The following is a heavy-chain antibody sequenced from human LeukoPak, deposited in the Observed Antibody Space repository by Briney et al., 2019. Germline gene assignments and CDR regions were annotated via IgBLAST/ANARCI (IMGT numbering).Heavy chain of an antibody. Sequence: GGSLRLSCAASGFTFSSYAMHWVRQAPGKGLEYVSAISSNGGSTYYANSVKGRFTISRDNSKNTLNLQMGSLRAEDMAVYYCARSSRYSYGVGGYFDYWGQGTLVTVSS. CDR2: ISSNGGST. J-gene: IGHJ4*02. CDR3: ARSSRYSYGVGGYFDY. D-gene: IGHD5-18*01. V-gene: IGHV3-64*01. CDR1: GFTFSSYA.